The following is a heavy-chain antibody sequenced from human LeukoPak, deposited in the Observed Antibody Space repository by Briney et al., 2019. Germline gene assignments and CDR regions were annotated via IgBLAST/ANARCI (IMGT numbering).Heavy chain of an antibody. CDR1: GGSISGYY. J-gene: IGHJ6*03. Sequence: SETLSLTCTVSGGSISGYYWSWIRQPPGKGLEWIGYIYYSESTNYNPSLKSRVTISVDTSKHQFSLKLSSVTAADTAVYYCARVGSYYYYYMDVWGKGTTVTVSS. CDR3: ARVGSYYYYYMDV. D-gene: IGHD1-26*01. V-gene: IGHV4-59*01. CDR2: IYYSEST.